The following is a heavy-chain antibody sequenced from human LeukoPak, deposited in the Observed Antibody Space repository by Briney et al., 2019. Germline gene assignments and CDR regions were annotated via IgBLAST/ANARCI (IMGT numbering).Heavy chain of an antibody. CDR2: IRSSGSTI. CDR3: AELGITMIGGV. J-gene: IGHJ6*04. V-gene: IGHV3-48*03. CDR1: GFTFSSYE. D-gene: IGHD3-10*02. Sequence: GGSLRLSCAASGFTFSSYEMEWVRQAPGKGLEWVSYIRSSGSTIYYADSVKGRFTISRDNAKNSLYLQMNSLRAEDTAVYYCAELGITMIGGVWGKGTTVTISS.